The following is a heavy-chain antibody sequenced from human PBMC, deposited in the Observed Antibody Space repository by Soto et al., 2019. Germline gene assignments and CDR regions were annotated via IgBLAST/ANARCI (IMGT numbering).Heavy chain of an antibody. CDR3: ARDPCSGGSCYYYYGMDV. Sequence: GGSLRLSCAASGFTFSSYSMNWVRQAPGKGLEWVSYISSSSSTIYYADSVKGRFTISRDNAKNSLYLQMNSLRDEDTAVYYCARDPCSGGSCYYYYGMDVWGQGTTVTVSS. V-gene: IGHV3-48*02. CDR1: GFTFSSYS. J-gene: IGHJ6*02. D-gene: IGHD2-15*01. CDR2: ISSSSSTI.